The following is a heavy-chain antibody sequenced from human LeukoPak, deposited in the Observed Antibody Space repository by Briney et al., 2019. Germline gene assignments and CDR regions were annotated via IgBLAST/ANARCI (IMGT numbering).Heavy chain of an antibody. CDR2: ISGSGEST. CDR3: TTGPTLGGRIKYYYYMDV. CDR1: GFTFRSYG. D-gene: IGHD3-16*01. J-gene: IGHJ6*03. V-gene: IGHV3-23*01. Sequence: GGSLRLSCAASGFTFRSYGMSWVRQAPGKGLEWVSAISGSGESTYYADSVKGRFTISRDNSKNTLYLQMNSLGAEDTAVYYCTTGPTLGGRIKYYYYMDVWGKGTTVTISS.